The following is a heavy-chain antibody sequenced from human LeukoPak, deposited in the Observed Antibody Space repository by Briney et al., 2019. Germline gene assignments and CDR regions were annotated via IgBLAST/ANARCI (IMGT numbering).Heavy chain of an antibody. V-gene: IGHV3-23*01. CDR1: GLTFKNYA. CDR2: MSESGGST. Sequence: GGSLRLSCVASGLTFKNYAMTWVRQAPGKGLEWVSSMSESGGSTFYADSMKGRFTISRDNSKNTLYLQMNSLRADDTAVYYCAKGVSLTRELDYWGQGTLVTVSS. D-gene: IGHD1-7*01. J-gene: IGHJ4*02. CDR3: AKGVSLTRELDY.